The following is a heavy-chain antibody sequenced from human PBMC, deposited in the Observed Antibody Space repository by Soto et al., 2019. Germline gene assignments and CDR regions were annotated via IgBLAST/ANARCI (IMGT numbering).Heavy chain of an antibody. V-gene: IGHV5-51*01. CDR1: GYSFTSYW. Sequence: PGESLKISCKGSGYSFTSYWIGWVRQMPGKGLEWMGIIYPGDSDTRYSPSFQGQVTISADKSISTAYLQWSSLKASDTAMYYCARLNGGSYIRENYYYYGMDVWGQGTTVTVSS. J-gene: IGHJ6*02. CDR3: ARLNGGSYIRENYYYYGMDV. CDR2: IYPGDSDT. D-gene: IGHD1-26*01.